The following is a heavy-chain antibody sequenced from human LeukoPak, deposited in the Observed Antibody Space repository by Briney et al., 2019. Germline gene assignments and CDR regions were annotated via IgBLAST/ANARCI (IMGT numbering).Heavy chain of an antibody. J-gene: IGHJ4*02. CDR2: IYHSGST. V-gene: IGHV4-30-2*01. CDR3: ARGSGSEQLVRILFDY. D-gene: IGHD6-13*01. Sequence: PSQTLSLTCAVSGGSISSGGYSWSWIRQPPGKGLEWIGYIYHSGSTYYNPSLKSRVTISVDRSKNQFSLKLSSVTAADTAVYYCARGSGSEQLVRILFDYWGQGTLVTVSS. CDR1: GGSISSGGYS.